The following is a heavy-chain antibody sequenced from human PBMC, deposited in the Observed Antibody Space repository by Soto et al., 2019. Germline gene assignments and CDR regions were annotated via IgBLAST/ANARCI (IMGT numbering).Heavy chain of an antibody. CDR2: IYWDDDK. Sequence: QITLKESGPTLVKPTQTLTLTCTFSGFSLSTSGVGVGWIRQPPGKALEWLALIYWDDDKRYSPSLKSRLTITKDTSKNQVVLTMTNMDPVDTATYYCARVRDIVVVPAAMFFDYWGQGTLVTVSS. J-gene: IGHJ4*02. D-gene: IGHD2-2*01. CDR3: ARVRDIVVVPAAMFFDY. V-gene: IGHV2-5*02. CDR1: GFSLSTSGVG.